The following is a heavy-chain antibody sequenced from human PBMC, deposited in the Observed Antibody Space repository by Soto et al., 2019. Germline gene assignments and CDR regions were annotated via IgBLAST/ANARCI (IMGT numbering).Heavy chain of an antibody. CDR3: AKRPSGWLNFDY. D-gene: IGHD3-10*01. CDR2: ISGSGGST. Sequence: EVQLLESGGGLVQPGGSLRLSCAASGFTFSSYAMSWVRQAPGKGLEWVPAISGSGGSTYYADSVKGRFTISRDNSKNTLYLQMNSLRAEDTAVYYCAKRPSGWLNFDYWGQGTLVTVSS. CDR1: GFTFSSYA. J-gene: IGHJ4*02. V-gene: IGHV3-23*01.